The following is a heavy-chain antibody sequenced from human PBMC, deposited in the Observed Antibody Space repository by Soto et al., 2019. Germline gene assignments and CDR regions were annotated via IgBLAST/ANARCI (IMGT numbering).Heavy chain of an antibody. J-gene: IGHJ6*02. CDR1: GYVFSEFW. CDR3: ARHRLDYYAMDV. D-gene: IGHD3-9*01. V-gene: IGHV5-51*01. Sequence: GESLKISCKASGYVFSEFWIDWVRQMPGKGLEWMGIIYPGDSDTRYNPSFQGQVTISADKSISTAYLHWTRLKASDTAMYYCARHRLDYYAMDVWGQGSTVTVS. CDR2: IYPGDSDT.